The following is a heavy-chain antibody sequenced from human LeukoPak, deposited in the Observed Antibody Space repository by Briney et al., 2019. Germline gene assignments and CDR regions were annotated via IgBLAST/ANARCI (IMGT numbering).Heavy chain of an antibody. CDR1: AGSISSNSYY. Sequence: SETLSLTCTVSAGSISSNSYYWGWIRQPPGKGLQWMGSIYYSGSTYYNPSLKSRVTISVDTSKNQFSLKLNSVTAADTAVYYCVRTLGWVYGGYGNYFDYWGQGILVTVSS. D-gene: IGHD5-12*01. CDR3: VRTLGWVYGGYGNYFDY. V-gene: IGHV4-39*01. CDR2: IYYSGST. J-gene: IGHJ4*02.